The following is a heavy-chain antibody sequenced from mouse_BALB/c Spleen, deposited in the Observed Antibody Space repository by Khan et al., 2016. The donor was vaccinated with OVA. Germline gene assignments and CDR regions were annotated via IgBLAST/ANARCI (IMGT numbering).Heavy chain of an antibody. J-gene: IGHJ4*01. V-gene: IGHV1-18*01. CDR1: GYTFTEYT. Sequence: EVQLQQSGPELVKPGASVKISCKTSGYTFTEYTLHWVKQSHGKSLEWIGVINPKNGVTSYNQKFKGQATLTVDKSSSTAYMEFRSLTSEDSAVXYCARDAGRYWGQGTSVTVSS. CDR2: INPKNGVT. D-gene: IGHD3-3*01. CDR3: ARDAGRY.